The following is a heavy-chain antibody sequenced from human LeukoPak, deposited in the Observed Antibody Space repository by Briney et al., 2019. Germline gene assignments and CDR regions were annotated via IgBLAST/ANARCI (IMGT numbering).Heavy chain of an antibody. CDR3: AKDRAGTPWAD. V-gene: IGHV3-23*01. Sequence: GGSLRLSCAASGFTFSSYSMSWVRQAPGKGLEWLSTINPSGDTTYYADSVKGRFTISRDNSKNTVYHQMNSLGAEDTAVYYCAKDRAGTPWADWGQGTLATVSS. D-gene: IGHD1-1*01. CDR2: INPSGDTT. CDR1: GFTFSSYS. J-gene: IGHJ4*02.